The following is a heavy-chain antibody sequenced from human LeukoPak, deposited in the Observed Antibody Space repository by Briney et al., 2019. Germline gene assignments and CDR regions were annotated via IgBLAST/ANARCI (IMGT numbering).Heavy chain of an antibody. CDR3: ARTHWARNLPYYFDY. CDR2: LYNSGST. Sequence: SETLSLTCTVSGDSISSHYWSWIRQPPGQGLEWIGYLYNSGSTNYNPSLKSRVTISVDTFKNQSSLKLTSVTAADTAVYYCARTHWARNLPYYFDYWGQGNLVTVSS. D-gene: IGHD3-16*01. CDR1: GDSISSHY. J-gene: IGHJ4*02. V-gene: IGHV4-59*11.